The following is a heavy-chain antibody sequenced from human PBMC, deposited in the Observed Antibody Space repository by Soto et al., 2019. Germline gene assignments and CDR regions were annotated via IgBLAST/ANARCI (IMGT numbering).Heavy chain of an antibody. Sequence: GGSLRLSCAASGFTFSSYAMSWVRQAPGKELEWVSAISGRGGSTYYADSVKGRFTISRDNSKNTLYLQMNSLRAEDTAVYYCAKCGYSYGYDFMYYYYMDVWGKGTTVTVSS. D-gene: IGHD5-18*01. CDR2: ISGRGGST. J-gene: IGHJ6*03. V-gene: IGHV3-23*01. CDR1: GFTFSSYA. CDR3: AKCGYSYGYDFMYYYYMDV.